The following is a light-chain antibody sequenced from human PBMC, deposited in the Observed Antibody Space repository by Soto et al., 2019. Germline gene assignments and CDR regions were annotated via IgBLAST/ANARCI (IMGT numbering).Light chain of an antibody. J-gene: IGKJ1*01. CDR3: QQYTDWPLT. Sequence: EVVMTQSPATLSVSPGERATPSFMASQSITSTYLAWYQQKPGQAPRLLIYGVSSRATGVPDRFSGSGSGTDFTPTISRLEPEDFAVYYCQQYTDWPLTFGQGTKVDI. CDR2: GVS. CDR1: QSITSTY. V-gene: IGKV3-20*01.